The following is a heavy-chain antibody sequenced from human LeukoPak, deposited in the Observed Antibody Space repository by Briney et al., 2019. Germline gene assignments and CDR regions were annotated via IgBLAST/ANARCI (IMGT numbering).Heavy chain of an antibody. Sequence: ASVKVSCKVSGYTLTELSMHWVRQAPGKGLEWMGGFDPEDGETIYAQKFQGRVTMTEDTSTDTAYMELSSLRSEDTAVYYCATLPRYSGGPYCYYAIDVWGQGTTVTVSS. V-gene: IGHV1-24*01. CDR3: ATLPRYSGGPYCYYAIDV. J-gene: IGHJ6*02. CDR1: GYTLTELS. D-gene: IGHD3-16*01. CDR2: FDPEDGET.